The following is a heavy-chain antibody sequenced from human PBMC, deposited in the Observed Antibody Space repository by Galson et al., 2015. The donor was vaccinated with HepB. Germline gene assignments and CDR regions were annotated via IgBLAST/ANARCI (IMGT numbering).Heavy chain of an antibody. V-gene: IGHV3-74*01. CDR3: ARATRVGATIAFDI. J-gene: IGHJ3*02. CDR1: GFTFSSYW. CDR2: VNADGSST. D-gene: IGHD1-26*01. Sequence: SLRLSCAASGFTFSSYWMHWVRQAPGKGLVWVSRVNADGSSTNYADSVKGRFTISRDNAKNTLYLQMNSLRAEDTAVYYCARATRVGATIAFDIWGQGTMVTVSS.